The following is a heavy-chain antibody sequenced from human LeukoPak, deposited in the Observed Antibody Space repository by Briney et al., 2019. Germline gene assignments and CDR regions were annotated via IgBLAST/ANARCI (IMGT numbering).Heavy chain of an antibody. CDR2: LSHSGSS. V-gene: IGHV4-59*02. CDR1: GGSVSSYY. J-gene: IGHJ3*02. Sequence: SETLSLTCTVSGGSVSSYYWSWIRRPPGRGLEWIAYLSHSGSSDSNPSLTSRVTTLVDTSKNQFSLKLTSVTATDTAVYYCARARYANAWYAFDIWGHGTMVTVSS. D-gene: IGHD2-2*01. CDR3: ARARYANAWYAFDI.